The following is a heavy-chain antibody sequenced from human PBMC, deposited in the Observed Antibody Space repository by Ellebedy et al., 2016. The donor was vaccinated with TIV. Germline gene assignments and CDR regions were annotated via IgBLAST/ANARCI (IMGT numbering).Heavy chain of an antibody. CDR2: INAGNGNT. J-gene: IGHJ4*02. V-gene: IGHV1-3*01. D-gene: IGHD6-19*01. Sequence: AASVKVSCKASGYTFTDYAMHWVRQAPGQRLEWMGWINAGNGNTRYSQKFQGRVTITRDTSASTTYMELSSLRSEDTAVYYCARSRSSGWLHTPDYWGQGLLVTVSS. CDR3: ARSRSSGWLHTPDY. CDR1: GYTFTDYA.